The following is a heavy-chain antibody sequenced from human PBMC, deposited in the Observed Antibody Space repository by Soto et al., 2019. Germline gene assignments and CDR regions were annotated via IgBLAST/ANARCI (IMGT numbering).Heavy chain of an antibody. Sequence: SETLSLTCTLSGGSISSYYRSWIRQPAGKGLEWIGRIYTSGSTNYNPSLKSRVTMSVDTSKNQFSLKLSSVTAADTAVYYCARVGPHIVGAAFDIWGQGTMVTVS. V-gene: IGHV4-4*07. CDR1: GGSISSYY. CDR3: ARVGPHIVGAAFDI. CDR2: IYTSGST. D-gene: IGHD1-26*01. J-gene: IGHJ3*02.